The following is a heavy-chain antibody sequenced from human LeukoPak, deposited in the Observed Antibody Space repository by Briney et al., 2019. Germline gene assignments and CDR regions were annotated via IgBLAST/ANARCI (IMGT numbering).Heavy chain of an antibody. CDR2: ISWDGGST. CDR1: GFTFDDYT. Sequence: GGSLRLSCAASGFTFDDYTMHWVRQAPGKGLEWVSLISWDGGSTYYADSVKGRFTISRDNSKNSLYLLMNSLRTEDTALYYCAKDAYSSSLNPWGQGTLVTVSS. J-gene: IGHJ5*02. CDR3: AKDAYSSSLNP. V-gene: IGHV3-43*01. D-gene: IGHD6-6*01.